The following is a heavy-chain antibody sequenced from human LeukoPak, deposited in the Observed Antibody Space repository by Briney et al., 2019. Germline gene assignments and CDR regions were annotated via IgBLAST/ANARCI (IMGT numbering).Heavy chain of an antibody. Sequence: PGGSLRLSCAASGFTFSSYWVTWVRQAPGKGLEWVANIKQDGNEKYYVDSVKGRFTISRDNAKNSLYLQMNSLKVEDTAVYYCARVEFEARTWYRIDYWGQGTLVTVSS. D-gene: IGHD6-13*01. V-gene: IGHV3-7*01. CDR3: ARVEFEARTWYRIDY. CDR2: IKQDGNEK. J-gene: IGHJ4*02. CDR1: GFTFSSYW.